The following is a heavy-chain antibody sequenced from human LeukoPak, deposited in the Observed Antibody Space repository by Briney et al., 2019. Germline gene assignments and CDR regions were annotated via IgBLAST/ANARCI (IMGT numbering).Heavy chain of an antibody. CDR2: ITWDGGNI. CDR3: AKGYTFHGVAHDSGYFDY. V-gene: IGHV3-9*03. D-gene: IGHD3-3*01. CDR1: GFTFGDYT. Sequence: KTGRSLRLSCVTSGFTFGDYTMHWVPQVPGKGLEWLSGITWDGGNIDYADSVKGRFTISRDNAKSSLYLQMNSLRNEDMAFYFCAKGYTFHGVAHDSGYFDYWGQGTLVTVSS. J-gene: IGHJ4*02.